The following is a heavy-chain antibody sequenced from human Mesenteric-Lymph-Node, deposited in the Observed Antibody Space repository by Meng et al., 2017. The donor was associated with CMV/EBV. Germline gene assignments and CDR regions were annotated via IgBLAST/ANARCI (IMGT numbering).Heavy chain of an antibody. J-gene: IGHJ4*02. CDR3: ARGPSYSSGFPDC. Sequence: QEQLVQSGAEVKKPGASVKVSCKASGYTFTSFDINWVRQATGQGPEWMGWMNPNSGNTGYAQKFQGRVTLTRDTSISTAYMELSCLRSEDTAVYYCARGPSYSSGFPDCWGQGTLVTVSS. D-gene: IGHD6-19*01. CDR1: GYTFTSFD. CDR2: MNPNSGNT. V-gene: IGHV1-8*02.